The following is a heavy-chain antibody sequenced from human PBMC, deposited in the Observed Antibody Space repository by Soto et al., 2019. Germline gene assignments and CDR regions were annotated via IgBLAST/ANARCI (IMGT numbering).Heavy chain of an antibody. CDR2: IGFDGNND. CDR3: AREIGYSSTWPSY. J-gene: IGHJ4*02. Sequence: GGSLRLSCAASGFSLGSYGMHWVRQAPGKGLEWVAVIGFDGNNDYYANSVKGRFTISRDNSGNTLYLEMKSLRVEDTAVYYCAREIGYSSTWPSYWGPGTLVTASS. CDR1: GFSLGSYG. V-gene: IGHV3-33*01. D-gene: IGHD6-13*01.